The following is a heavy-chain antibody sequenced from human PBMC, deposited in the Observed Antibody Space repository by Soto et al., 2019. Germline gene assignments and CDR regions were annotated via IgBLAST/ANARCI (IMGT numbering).Heavy chain of an antibody. CDR1: GYTFTSYD. J-gene: IGHJ4*02. D-gene: IGHD1-20*01. CDR2: MNPNSGNT. CDR3: AKIITGTDLVDY. V-gene: IGHV1-8*01. Sequence: ASVKVSCKASGYTFTSYDINWVRQATGQGLEWMGWMNPNSGNTDYAQKFQGRVTMTRNTSISTAYMELSSLRSEDTAVYYCAKIITGTDLVDYWGQGTLVTVSS.